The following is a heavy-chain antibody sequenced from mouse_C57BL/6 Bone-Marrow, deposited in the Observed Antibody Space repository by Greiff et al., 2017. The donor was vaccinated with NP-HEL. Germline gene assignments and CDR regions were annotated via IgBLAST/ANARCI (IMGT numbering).Heavy chain of an antibody. CDR2: IYPGSGNT. J-gene: IGHJ3*01. V-gene: IGHV1-76*01. Sequence: QVQLQQSGAELVRPGASVKLSCKASGYTFTDYYINWVKQRPGQGLEWIARIYPGSGNTYYNEKFKGKATLTAEKSSSTAYMQLSSLTSEDSAVYFCARLPYYDYDVGNWFAYWGQGTLVTVSA. D-gene: IGHD2-4*01. CDR1: GYTFTDYY. CDR3: ARLPYYDYDVGNWFAY.